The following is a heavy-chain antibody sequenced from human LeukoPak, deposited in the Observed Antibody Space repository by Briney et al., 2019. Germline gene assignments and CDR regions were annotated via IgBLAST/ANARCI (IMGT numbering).Heavy chain of an antibody. CDR3: ARHRRFGVVIIDY. CDR2: IYYSGST. Sequence: SETLSLTCTVSGGSISSSSYYWGWIRQPPGKALEWIGSIYYSGSTYYNPSLKSRVTISVDTSKNQFSLKLSSVTAADTAVYYCARHRRFGVVIIDYWGQGTLVTVSS. D-gene: IGHD3-3*01. CDR1: GGSISSSSYY. V-gene: IGHV4-39*01. J-gene: IGHJ4*02.